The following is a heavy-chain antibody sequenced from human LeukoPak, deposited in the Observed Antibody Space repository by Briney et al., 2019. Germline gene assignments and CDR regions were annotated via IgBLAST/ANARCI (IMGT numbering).Heavy chain of an antibody. Sequence: ASVKVSCKASGGTFSSYAISWVRQAPGQGLEWMGGIIPIFGTANYAQKFQGRVTITADESTSTAYMELSSLRSEDTAVYYCAGGRFLEWPGGWFDPWGQGTLVTVSS. CDR1: GGTFSSYA. D-gene: IGHD3-3*01. CDR2: IIPIFGTA. J-gene: IGHJ5*02. V-gene: IGHV1-69*13. CDR3: AGGRFLEWPGGWFDP.